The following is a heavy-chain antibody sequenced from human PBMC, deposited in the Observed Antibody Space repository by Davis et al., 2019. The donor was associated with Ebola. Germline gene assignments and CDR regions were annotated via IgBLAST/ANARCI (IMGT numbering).Heavy chain of an antibody. CDR2: ISSSSSYI. V-gene: IGHV3-21*01. J-gene: IGHJ4*02. Sequence: PGGSLRLSCAASGFTFSSYSMNWVRQAPGQGLEWVSSISSSSSYIYYADSVQGRFTISRDNAKNSLYLQMNSLRAEDTAVYYCARYCGGDCYSLGLDYWGQGTLVTVSS. D-gene: IGHD2-21*02. CDR1: GFTFSSYS. CDR3: ARYCGGDCYSLGLDY.